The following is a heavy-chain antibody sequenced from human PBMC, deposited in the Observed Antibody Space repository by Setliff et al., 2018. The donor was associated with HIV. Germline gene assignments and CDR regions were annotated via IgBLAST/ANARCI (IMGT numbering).Heavy chain of an antibody. Sequence: KTSETLSLTCTVSGGSISSGSYYWSWIRQPAGKGLEWIGHIYTSGSTNYNPSLKSRVTISVDTSKNQFSLKLSSVTAADTAVYYCARAIGGRYSYGPDAFDIWGQGTMVTVSS. CDR3: ARAIGGRYSYGPDAFDI. CDR1: GGSISSGSYY. D-gene: IGHD5-18*01. CDR2: IYTSGST. V-gene: IGHV4-61*09. J-gene: IGHJ3*02.